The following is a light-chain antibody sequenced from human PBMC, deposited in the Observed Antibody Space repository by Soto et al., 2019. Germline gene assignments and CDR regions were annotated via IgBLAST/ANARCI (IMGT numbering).Light chain of an antibody. CDR2: LNSDGSH. J-gene: IGLJ2*01. CDR3: QTWGSGIVV. CDR1: SGHSNYA. V-gene: IGLV4-69*01. Sequence: QLVLTQSPSASASLGASVKLTCTLSSGHSNYAIAWHQQQSEKGPRYLMKLNSDGSHSKGDGIPDRFSGSSSGAERYLTISSLQSEYEADYYWQTWGSGIVVFGGGTKRTVL.